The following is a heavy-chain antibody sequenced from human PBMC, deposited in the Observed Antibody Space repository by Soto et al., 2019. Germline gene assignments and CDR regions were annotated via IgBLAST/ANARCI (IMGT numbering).Heavy chain of an antibody. V-gene: IGHV1-69*02. J-gene: IGHJ4*02. CDR3: SMMVEMATIRLYYFDY. CDR1: GGTFSSYT. Sequence: QVQLVQSGAEVKKPGSSVKVSCKASGGTFSSYTISWVRQAPGQGLEGMGRIIPILGIANYAQKFQGRVTITADNSTSTAYMELSSLRSEDTAVYYCSMMVEMATIRLYYFDYWGQGTLVTVSS. D-gene: IGHD3-22*01. CDR2: IIPILGIA.